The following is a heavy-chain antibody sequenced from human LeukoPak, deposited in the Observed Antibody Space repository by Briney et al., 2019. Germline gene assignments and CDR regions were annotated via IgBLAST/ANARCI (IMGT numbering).Heavy chain of an antibody. Sequence: PGGSLRLSCAASGFTFSSYAMSWVRQAPGKGLEWVSVISGSGGTTYHADSVKGRFTVSRDNSKNTLYLQMDSLRAEDTAVYYCVKVRCSVTCFYKGWFDPWGQGTLATVSS. CDR1: GFTFSSYA. CDR2: ISGSGGTT. D-gene: IGHD2-2*02. J-gene: IGHJ5*02. V-gene: IGHV3-23*01. CDR3: VKVRCSVTCFYKGWFDP.